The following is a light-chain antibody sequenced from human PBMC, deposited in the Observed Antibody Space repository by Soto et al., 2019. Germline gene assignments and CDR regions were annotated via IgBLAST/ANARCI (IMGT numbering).Light chain of an antibody. CDR3: QQYNSYPLT. CDR1: QSISSW. V-gene: IGKV1-5*03. J-gene: IGKJ4*01. CDR2: KAS. Sequence: DIQMTQSPSTLSASVGDRVTITCRASQSISSWLAWYQQKPGKAPKLLIYKASSLESGVPSRFSGSGSGTEFTLTISSLQPDDFTTYYCQQYNSYPLTFGGWTKMEIK.